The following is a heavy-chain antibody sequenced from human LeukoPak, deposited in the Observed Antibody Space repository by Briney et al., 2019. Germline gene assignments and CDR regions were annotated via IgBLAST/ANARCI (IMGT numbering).Heavy chain of an antibody. CDR3: ARSITMVRELNP. CDR1: GGTFSSYA. V-gene: IGHV1-69*05. Sequence: SVKVSCKASGGTFSSYAISWVRQAPGQGLEWMGRISPIFGTANYAQKFQGRVTITTDESTSTAYMELSSLRSEDTAVYYCARSITMVRELNPWGQGTLVTVSS. CDR2: ISPIFGTA. J-gene: IGHJ5*02. D-gene: IGHD3-10*01.